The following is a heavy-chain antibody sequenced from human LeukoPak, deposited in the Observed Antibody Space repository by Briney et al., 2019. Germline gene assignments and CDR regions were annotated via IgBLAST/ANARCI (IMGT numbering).Heavy chain of an antibody. CDR1: GYTFTGYY. D-gene: IGHD6-19*01. CDR3: ARDRRVAVAGDYYYYMDV. V-gene: IGHV1-2*02. J-gene: IGHJ6*03. Sequence: ASVKVSCKASGYTFTGYYMHWVRQAPGQGLEWMGWINPNSGGTNYAQKFQGRVTMTRDTSISTAYMELSRLRSDDTAVYYCARDRRVAVAGDYYYYMDVWGKGTTVTVSS. CDR2: INPNSGGT.